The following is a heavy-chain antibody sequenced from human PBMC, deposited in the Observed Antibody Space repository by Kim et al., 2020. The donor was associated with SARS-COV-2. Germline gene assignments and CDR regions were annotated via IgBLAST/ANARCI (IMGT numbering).Heavy chain of an antibody. Sequence: GGSLRLSCSASGFTFSSYAMHWVRQAPGKGLEYVSAISSNGGSTYYADSVKGRFTISRDNSKNTLYLQMSSLRAEDTAVYYCVKPLGGITMVRGVPGSFQHWGQGTLVTVSS. D-gene: IGHD3-10*01. J-gene: IGHJ1*01. CDR2: ISSNGGST. CDR1: GFTFSSYA. CDR3: VKPLGGITMVRGVPGSFQH. V-gene: IGHV3-64D*06.